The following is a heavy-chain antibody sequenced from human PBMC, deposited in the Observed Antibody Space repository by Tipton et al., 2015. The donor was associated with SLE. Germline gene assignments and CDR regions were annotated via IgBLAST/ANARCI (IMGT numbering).Heavy chain of an antibody. CDR1: GGSISSYY. Sequence: TLSLTCTVSGGSISSYYWSWIRQPPGKRLEWIGYIYYSGSTNYNPSLKSRVTISVDTSKNQFSLKVSSVTAADTAVYYCARDQGKVGIAYWGQGTLVTVSS. J-gene: IGHJ4*02. V-gene: IGHV4-59*01. D-gene: IGHD1-26*01. CDR2: IYYSGST. CDR3: ARDQGKVGIAY.